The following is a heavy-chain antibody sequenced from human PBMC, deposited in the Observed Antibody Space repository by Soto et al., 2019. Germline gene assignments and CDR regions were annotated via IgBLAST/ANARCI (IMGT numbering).Heavy chain of an antibody. D-gene: IGHD6-13*01. J-gene: IGHJ4*02. CDR3: ARGYRQSGYSSSWVFDY. CDR1: GGSINSGGYY. V-gene: IGHV4-31*03. Sequence: QVQLRESGPGLVKPSQTLSLTCTVSGGSINSGGYYWNWIRQHPGKCLEWIGYMYYSGSTYYNPFLRSRVIISADPSENHFSLKLSSVTAADSAVYFCARGYRQSGYSSSWVFDYWGQGTLVNVSS. CDR2: MYYSGST.